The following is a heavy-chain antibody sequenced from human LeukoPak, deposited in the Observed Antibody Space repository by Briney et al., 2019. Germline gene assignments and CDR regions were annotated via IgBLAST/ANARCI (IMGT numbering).Heavy chain of an antibody. CDR1: GFTFANYA. CDR3: AKDQKSIAATGYDY. V-gene: IGHV3-23*01. D-gene: IGHD6-13*01. J-gene: IGHJ4*02. CDR2: ISDSGGST. Sequence: PGGSLRLSCAASGFTFANYAMSWVRQGPGKGLEWVSTISDSGGSTYYADSVKGRFTISRDNSKNTLFLQMNSLRADDTAVYFCAKDQKSIAATGYDYWGQGTLVTVSS.